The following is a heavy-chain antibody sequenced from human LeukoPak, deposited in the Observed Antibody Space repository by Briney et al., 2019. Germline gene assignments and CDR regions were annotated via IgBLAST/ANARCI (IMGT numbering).Heavy chain of an antibody. J-gene: IGHJ4*02. CDR1: GFPLISYA. CDR2: ISRSGGST. Sequence: GALRLYCAASGFPLISYAMSGVRQAPGQGLEGVAAISRSGGSTYYADSVKGRFTISRDNANNSLYLQMNSLKVEDTAVYYCTRDSVGLQWEGYWGQGTLVTVSS. CDR3: TRDSVGLQWEGY. D-gene: IGHD1-26*01. V-gene: IGHV3-23*01.